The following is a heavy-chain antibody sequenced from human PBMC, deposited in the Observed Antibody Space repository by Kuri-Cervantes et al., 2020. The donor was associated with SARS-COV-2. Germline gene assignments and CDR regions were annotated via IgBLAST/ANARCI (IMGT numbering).Heavy chain of an antibody. J-gene: IGHJ4*02. CDR1: GFIFSTYG. D-gene: IGHD2-15*01. CDR3: ARDRGEDIVVVVAASAYDY. Sequence: GGSLRLSCVASGFIFSTYGMHWVRQAPGKGLEWVAVIMPAGNNIYYVDSVKGRFTISRDNSRNTLYLQMNSLRAEDTAVYYCARDRGEDIVVVVAASAYDYWGQGTLVTVSS. V-gene: IGHV3-33*08. CDR2: IMPAGNNI.